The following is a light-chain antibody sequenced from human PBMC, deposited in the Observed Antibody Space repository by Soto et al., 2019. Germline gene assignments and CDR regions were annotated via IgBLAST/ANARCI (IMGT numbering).Light chain of an antibody. CDR1: QSITSW. J-gene: IGKJ1*01. V-gene: IGKV1-5*03. CDR2: KAS. Sequence: DIQMTQSPSTLSASVGDRVTITCRASQSITSWLAWYQQKPGKAPKLLIYKASTLESGVPSRFSGSGSGTEITLTISSLQPDDFATYYCQPRDTFGQGTKVEIK. CDR3: QPRDT.